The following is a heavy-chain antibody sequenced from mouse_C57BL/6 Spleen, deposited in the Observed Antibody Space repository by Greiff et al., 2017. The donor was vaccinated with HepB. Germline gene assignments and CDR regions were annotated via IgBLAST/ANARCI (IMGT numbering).Heavy chain of an antibody. J-gene: IGHJ2*01. CDR2: INPNNGGT. D-gene: IGHD1-1*01. CDR3: AGPTVYFDY. CDR1: GYTFTDYY. V-gene: IGHV1-26*01. Sequence: EVQLQQSGPELVKPGASVKISCKASGYTFTDYYMNWVKQSHGKSLEWIGDINPNNGGTSYNQKFKGKATLTVDKSSSTAYMELRSLTSEDSAVYYCAGPTVYFDYWGQGTTLTVSS.